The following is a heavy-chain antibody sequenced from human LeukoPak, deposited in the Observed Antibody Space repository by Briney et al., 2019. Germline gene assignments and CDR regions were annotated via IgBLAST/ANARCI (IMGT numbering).Heavy chain of an antibody. Sequence: GGSLRLSCAASGFTFSSYAMSWVRQAPGKGLEWVSGIGGTGAYTYYADSVKGRFTISRDNSKNALYLQINNLGAEDTAVYYCAKDRPGAMLYFDCWGQGTLVTVSS. J-gene: IGHJ4*02. CDR1: GFTFSSYA. CDR2: IGGTGAYT. D-gene: IGHD1-26*01. V-gene: IGHV3-23*01. CDR3: AKDRPGAMLYFDC.